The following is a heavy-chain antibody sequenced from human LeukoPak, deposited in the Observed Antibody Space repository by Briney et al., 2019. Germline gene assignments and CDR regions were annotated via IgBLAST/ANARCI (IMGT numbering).Heavy chain of an antibody. V-gene: IGHV3-30*04. D-gene: IGHD3/OR15-3a*01. CDR2: ISYDGSNK. CDR3: ARGLATRYYFDY. J-gene: IGHJ4*02. CDR1: GFTFSSYV. Sequence: GGSLRLSWAASGFTFSSYVMHWVRQAPGKGLEWVAVISYDGSNKYYADSVKGRFTISRDNSKNTLYLQMNSLRAEDTAVYYCARGLATRYYFDYWGQGTLVTVSS.